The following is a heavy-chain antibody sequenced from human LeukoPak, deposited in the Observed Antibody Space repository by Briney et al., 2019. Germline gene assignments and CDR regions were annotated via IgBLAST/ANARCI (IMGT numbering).Heavy chain of an antibody. CDR1: GFIFTNYA. J-gene: IGHJ4*02. CDR3: ARGIYGSDYFDS. Sequence: PGGSLRLSCAASGFIFTNYAMSWVRQAPGRGLEWVSGISASGGRTYYADSVKGRFTISRDNSLDTLCLQMNSLRAEDTAIYYCARGIYGSDYFDSWGQGTLVTVSS. V-gene: IGHV3-23*01. D-gene: IGHD6-19*01. CDR2: ISASGGRT.